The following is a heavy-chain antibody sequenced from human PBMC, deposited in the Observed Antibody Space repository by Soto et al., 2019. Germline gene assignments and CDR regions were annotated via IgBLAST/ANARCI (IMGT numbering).Heavy chain of an antibody. Sequence: QVQLVQSGAEVKKPGSSVKVSCKASGGTFSSYTISWVRQAPGQGLEWMGRIIPILGIANYAQKFQGRVTITADKSTSTAYMELSSLRSEDTAVYYCASIAVAGPPFDYWGQGTLVTVPS. J-gene: IGHJ4*02. D-gene: IGHD6-19*01. CDR3: ASIAVAGPPFDY. V-gene: IGHV1-69*02. CDR2: IIPILGIA. CDR1: GGTFSSYT.